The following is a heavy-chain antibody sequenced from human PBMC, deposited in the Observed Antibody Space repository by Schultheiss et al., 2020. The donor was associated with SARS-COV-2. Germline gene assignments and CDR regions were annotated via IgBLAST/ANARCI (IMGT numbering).Heavy chain of an antibody. J-gene: IGHJ3*02. D-gene: IGHD6-19*01. V-gene: IGHV4-61*01. CDR2: TYYSGST. CDR3: ARGSIAVAETQYRRAFDI. Sequence: SETLSLTCTVSGGSVNSGNSYWSWIRQPPGKGLEWIGYTYYSGSTNYNPSRRGRVTISVDTSKNQFSLKLNSVTAADTAVYNCARGSIAVAETQYRRAFDIWGQGTMVTDSS. CDR1: GGSVNSGNSY.